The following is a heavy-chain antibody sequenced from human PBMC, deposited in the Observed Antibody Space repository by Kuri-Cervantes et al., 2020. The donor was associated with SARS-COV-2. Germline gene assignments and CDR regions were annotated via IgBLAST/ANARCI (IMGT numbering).Heavy chain of an antibody. CDR1: GFTFSSYA. Sequence: GGSLRLSCAASGFTFSSYAMHWVRQAPGRGLEWVAVISYDGSNKYYADSVKGRFTIPRDNSKNTLYLQMNSLRAEDTAVYYCARAGNVLMVYAIAYYMDVWGKGTTVTVSS. CDR2: ISYDGSNK. D-gene: IGHD2-8*01. J-gene: IGHJ6*03. V-gene: IGHV3-30*04. CDR3: ARAGNVLMVYAIAYYMDV.